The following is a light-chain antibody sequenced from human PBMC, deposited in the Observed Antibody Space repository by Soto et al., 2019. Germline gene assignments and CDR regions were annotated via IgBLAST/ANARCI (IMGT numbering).Light chain of an antibody. Sequence: DIQMTQSTSTLSAFIGDRVTITCRASQSIGTWLAWYQQKPGKAPKLLISKASSLEIGVPSRFSGSGSGTEFTLTISSQQPEDVATYSCLHYVSYLLIFGGGTKVEIK. CDR1: QSIGTW. V-gene: IGKV1-5*03. CDR3: LHYVSYLLI. J-gene: IGKJ4*01. CDR2: KAS.